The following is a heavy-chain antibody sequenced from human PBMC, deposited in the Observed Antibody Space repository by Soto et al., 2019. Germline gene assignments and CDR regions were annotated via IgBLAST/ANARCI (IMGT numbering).Heavy chain of an antibody. D-gene: IGHD2-2*01. Sequence: EVQLVESGGGLVQPGRSLRLSCAASGFTFDDYAMHWVRQAPGKGLEWVSGISWNSGSIGYADSVKGRFTISRDNAKNSLYLQMNSLRAEDTALYYCAKDKDIVVVPAAGFDYWGQGTLVTVSS. CDR2: ISWNSGSI. CDR3: AKDKDIVVVPAAGFDY. CDR1: GFTFDDYA. J-gene: IGHJ4*02. V-gene: IGHV3-9*01.